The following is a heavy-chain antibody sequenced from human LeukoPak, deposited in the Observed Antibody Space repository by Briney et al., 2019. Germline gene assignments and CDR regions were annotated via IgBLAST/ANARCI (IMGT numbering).Heavy chain of an antibody. CDR2: ISAYNGNT. CDR3: ARVRVSWNVPDDAFDI. V-gene: IGHV1-18*01. Sequence: GASVKVSCKASGYTFTSYGISWVRQAPGQGLEWMGWISAYNGNTNYAQKLQGRVTMTTDTSTSTAYMELRSPRSDDTAVYYCARVRVSWNVPDDAFDIWGQGTMVTVSS. J-gene: IGHJ3*02. CDR1: GYTFTSYG. D-gene: IGHD1-1*01.